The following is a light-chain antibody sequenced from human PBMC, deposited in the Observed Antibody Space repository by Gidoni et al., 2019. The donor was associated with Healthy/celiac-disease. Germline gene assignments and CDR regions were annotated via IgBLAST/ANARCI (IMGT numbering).Light chain of an antibody. CDR1: SSDVGGYHY. CDR3: SSYTSSSTPV. CDR2: EVS. Sequence: QSALTQPASVSGSPGQSITISCTGTSSDVGGYHYVSWYQQHPGKAPKLMIYEVSNRPSGVSNRFSGSKSGNTASLTISGLQAEDEADYYCSSYTSSSTPVFGGGTKLTV. J-gene: IGLJ3*02. V-gene: IGLV2-14*01.